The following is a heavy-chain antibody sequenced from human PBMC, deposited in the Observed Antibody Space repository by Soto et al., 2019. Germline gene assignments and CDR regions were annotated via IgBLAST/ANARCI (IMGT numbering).Heavy chain of an antibody. CDR1: GFTFSNAW. CDR2: IKSKTDGGTT. V-gene: IGHV3-15*01. CDR3: TTESSGWYLVDY. J-gene: IGHJ4*02. D-gene: IGHD6-19*01. Sequence: GGSLRLSCAASGFTFSNAWMSWVRQAPGKGLEWVGRIKSKTDGGTTDYAAPVKGRFTISRDDSKNTLYLQMNSLKTEDTAVYYCTTESSGWYLVDYWGQGTLVTVSS.